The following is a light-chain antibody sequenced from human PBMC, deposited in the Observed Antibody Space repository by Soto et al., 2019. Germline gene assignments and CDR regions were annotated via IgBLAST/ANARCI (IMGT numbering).Light chain of an antibody. CDR1: SSNIGAGYD. V-gene: IGLV1-40*01. CDR2: GNS. J-gene: IGLJ2*01. CDR3: QSYDSSLSGYVV. Sequence: QSVLTQPPSVSGAPGQRVTISCTGSSSNIGAGYDVHWYQQLPGTAPKLLIYGNSNRPSGVPDRFSGSKSGTSASLAITGLQAEDEADYYCQSYDSSLSGYVVFGLGTKLNVL.